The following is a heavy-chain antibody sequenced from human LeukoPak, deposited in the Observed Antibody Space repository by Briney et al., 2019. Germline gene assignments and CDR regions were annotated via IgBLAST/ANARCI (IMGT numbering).Heavy chain of an antibody. V-gene: IGHV1-69*05. Sequence: SSVKVSCKASGGTFSSYAISGVRQAPGQGLEGMGGIIPIFGTANYAQKFQGRVKITTDESTSTAYKELSSLRSEDTAVYYCARSVPAAKAMDVWGKGTTVTVSS. CDR3: ARSVPAAKAMDV. CDR1: GGTFSSYA. D-gene: IGHD2-2*01. J-gene: IGHJ6*03. CDR2: IIPIFGTA.